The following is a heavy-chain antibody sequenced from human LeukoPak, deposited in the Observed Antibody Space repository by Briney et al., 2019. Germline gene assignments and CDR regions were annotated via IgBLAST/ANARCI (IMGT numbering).Heavy chain of an antibody. D-gene: IGHD3-10*01. Sequence: SETLSLTCTVSGGSISSYYWSWIRQPPGKGLEWIGYIYYSGSTNYNPSLKSRVTISVDTSKNQFSLKLSSVTAADTAVYYCARPRLRMVRGVMFDPWGQGTLVTVSS. J-gene: IGHJ5*02. CDR3: ARPRLRMVRGVMFDP. CDR2: IYYSGST. V-gene: IGHV4-59*01. CDR1: GGSISSYY.